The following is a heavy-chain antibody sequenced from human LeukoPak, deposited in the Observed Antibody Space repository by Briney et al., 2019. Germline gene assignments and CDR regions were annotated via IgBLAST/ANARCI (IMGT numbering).Heavy chain of an antibody. Sequence: GESLKISCKGSGYSFTSYWIGWVRQMPGKGLEWMGIIYPGDSDTRYSPSFQGQVTISADKSISTAYLQWSSLKASDTAMYYCAGIRREYYDILTGYYSPYNWFDPWGQGTLVTVSS. CDR1: GYSFTSYW. J-gene: IGHJ5*02. CDR2: IYPGDSDT. D-gene: IGHD3-9*01. V-gene: IGHV5-51*01. CDR3: AGIRREYYDILTGYYSPYNWFDP.